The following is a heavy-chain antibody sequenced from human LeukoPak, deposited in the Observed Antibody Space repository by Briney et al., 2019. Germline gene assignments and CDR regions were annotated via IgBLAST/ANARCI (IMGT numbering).Heavy chain of an antibody. CDR3: AKGGTTVVDY. D-gene: IGHD4-23*01. CDR1: GLTISSYW. V-gene: IGHV3-74*01. J-gene: IGHJ4*02. CDR2: INSDGSST. Sequence: PGGSLRLSCAASGLTISSYWMHWVRQAPGKGLVWVSRINSDGSSTTYADSVKGRFTISRDNAKNTLYLQMNSLRAEDTAVYYCAKGGTTVVDYWGQGTPVTVSS.